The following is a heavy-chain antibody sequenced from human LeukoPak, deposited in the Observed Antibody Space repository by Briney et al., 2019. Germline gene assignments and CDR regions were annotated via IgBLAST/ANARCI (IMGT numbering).Heavy chain of an antibody. CDR2: ISAYNGNT. V-gene: IGHV1-18*01. CDR3: ARSGVRHSNSYYYYGMDV. Sequence: ASVKVSCKASGYTFTSYGISWVRQAPGQGLEWMGWISAYNGNTNYAQKLQGRVTMTTDTSTSTAYIELRSLRSDDTAVYYCARSGVRHSNSYYYYGMDVWGQGTTVTVSS. CDR1: GYTFTSYG. D-gene: IGHD4-11*01. J-gene: IGHJ6*02.